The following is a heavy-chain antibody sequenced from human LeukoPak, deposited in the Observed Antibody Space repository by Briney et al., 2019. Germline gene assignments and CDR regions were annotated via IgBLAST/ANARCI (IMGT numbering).Heavy chain of an antibody. D-gene: IGHD2-2*01. CDR1: GFTFSSYS. Sequence: GGSLRLSCAASGFTFSSYSMNWVRQAPGKGLEWVSSISSSSSYIYYADSVKGRFTISRDNAKSSLYLQMNSLRAEDTAVYYCARGVVPAALNWFDPWGQGTLVTVSS. J-gene: IGHJ5*02. CDR3: ARGVVPAALNWFDP. V-gene: IGHV3-21*01. CDR2: ISSSSSYI.